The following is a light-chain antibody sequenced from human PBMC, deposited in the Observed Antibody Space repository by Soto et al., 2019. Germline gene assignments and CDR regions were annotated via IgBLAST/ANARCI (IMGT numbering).Light chain of an antibody. V-gene: IGLV2-14*01. CDR1: SSDIGRYKF. CDR2: EGT. CDR3: SSSTNTNTLVI. J-gene: IGLJ2*01. Sequence: QSALTQPASVSGSPGQSITIACTGTSSDIGRYKFVSWFQHHPGKAPKLMIFEGTNRPSGVSNRFSGSKSGNTASLTISGLQAEDEAIYFCSSSTNTNTLVIFGGGTKLTVL.